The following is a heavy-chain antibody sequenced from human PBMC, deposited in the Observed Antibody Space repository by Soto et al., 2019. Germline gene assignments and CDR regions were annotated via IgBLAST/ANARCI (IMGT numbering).Heavy chain of an antibody. Sequence: PWASVKVSCKASGYRFTAFYIHWVRQAPGQGLEWMGRMNLDTGGTTYAQKFQGRVTMTRDTSISTAYMEVSSVTSDDTATYYCARDGNFALRGYSFGFDFWGQGTLVTVSS. D-gene: IGHD5-18*01. V-gene: IGHV1-2*06. J-gene: IGHJ4*02. CDR1: GYRFTAFY. CDR2: MNLDTGGT. CDR3: ARDGNFALRGYSFGFDF.